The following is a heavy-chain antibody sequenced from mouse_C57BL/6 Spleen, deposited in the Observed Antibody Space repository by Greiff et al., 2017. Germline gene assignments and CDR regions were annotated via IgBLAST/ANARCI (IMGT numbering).Heavy chain of an antibody. CDR1: GYTFTDYY. CDR2: IYPGSGNT. Sequence: VQLVESGAELVRPGASVKLSCKASGYTFTDYYINWVKQRPGQGLEWIARIYPGSGNTYYNEKFKGKATLTAEKSSSTAYMQLSSLTSEDSAVYYCARRGYGGYYAMDYWGQGTSVTVSS. D-gene: IGHD1-1*01. V-gene: IGHV1-76*01. CDR3: ARRGYGGYYAMDY. J-gene: IGHJ4*01.